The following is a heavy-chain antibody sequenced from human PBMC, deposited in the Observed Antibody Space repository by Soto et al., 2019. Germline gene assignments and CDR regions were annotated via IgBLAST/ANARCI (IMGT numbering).Heavy chain of an antibody. CDR1: GFTVSSNY. CDR2: IYSDGST. Sequence: GGSLRLSCAASGFTVSSNYMSWVRQAPGKGLEWVSVIYSDGSTYYADSVKGRFTISRHNSKNTLYLQMNSLRAEDTAVYYCARAFVAVAGYYFDHWGQGMLVTVSS. CDR3: ARAFVAVAGYYFDH. D-gene: IGHD6-19*01. J-gene: IGHJ4*02. V-gene: IGHV3-53*04.